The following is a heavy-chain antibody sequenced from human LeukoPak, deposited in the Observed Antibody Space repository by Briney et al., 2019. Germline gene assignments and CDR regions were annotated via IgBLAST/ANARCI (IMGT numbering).Heavy chain of an antibody. D-gene: IGHD6-13*01. CDR3: ARVKVEGSSWYQIYYYYYYMDV. Sequence: PSETLSLTCAVYGGSFSGYYWSWIRQPPGKGLEWIGEINHSGSTYYNPSLKSRVTISVDTSKNQFSLKLSSVTAADTAVYYCARVKVEGSSWYQIYYYYYYMDVWGKGTTVTVSS. CDR1: GGSFSGYY. J-gene: IGHJ6*03. CDR2: INHSGST. V-gene: IGHV4-34*01.